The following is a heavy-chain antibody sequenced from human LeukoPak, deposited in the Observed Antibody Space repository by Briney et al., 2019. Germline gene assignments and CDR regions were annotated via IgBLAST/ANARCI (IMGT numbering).Heavy chain of an antibody. CDR1: GYTFTSYG. J-gene: IGHJ6*03. CDR3: ARVGYCSSTSCYRSYYYYYYYMDV. V-gene: IGHV1-18*01. CDR2: ISAYNGST. D-gene: IGHD2-2*01. Sequence: ASVKVSCKASGYTFTSYGISWVRQAPGQGLEWMGWISAYNGSTNYAQKLQGRVTMTTDTSTSTAYMELRSLRSDDTAVYYCARVGYCSSTSCYRSYYYYYYYMDVWGKGTTVTVSS.